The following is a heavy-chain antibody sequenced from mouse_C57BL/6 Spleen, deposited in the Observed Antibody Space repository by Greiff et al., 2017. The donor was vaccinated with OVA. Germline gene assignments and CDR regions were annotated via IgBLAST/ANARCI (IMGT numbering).Heavy chain of an antibody. CDR2: ISGGGGNT. V-gene: IGHV5-9*01. CDR3: ARHSYSDY. Sequence: EVQGVESGGGLVKPGGSLKLSCAASGFTFSSYTMSWVRQTPEKRLEWVATISGGGGNTYYPDSVKGRFTISRDNAKNTLYLQMSSLRSEDTALYYCARHSYSDYWGQGTTLTVSS. CDR1: GFTFSSYT. J-gene: IGHJ2*01.